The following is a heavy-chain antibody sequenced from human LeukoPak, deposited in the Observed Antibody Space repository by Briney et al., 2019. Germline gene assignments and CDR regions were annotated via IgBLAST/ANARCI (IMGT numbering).Heavy chain of an antibody. V-gene: IGHV3-9*01. J-gene: IGHJ5*02. Sequence: GGSLRLSCAASGFTFDDYAMHWVRQAPGKGLEWVSGISWNSGSIGYADSVKGRFTISRDNAKNSLYLQMNSLRAEDTALYYCAKEERDWFDPWGQGTLVTVSS. CDR2: ISWNSGSI. D-gene: IGHD1-1*01. CDR1: GFTFDDYA. CDR3: AKEERDWFDP.